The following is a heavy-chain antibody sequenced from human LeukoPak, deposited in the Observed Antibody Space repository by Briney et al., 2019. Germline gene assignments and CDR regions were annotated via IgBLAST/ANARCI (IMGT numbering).Heavy chain of an antibody. J-gene: IGHJ5*02. CDR3: ARVGLKEFDP. CDR2: IIPIFGTA. V-gene: IGHV1-69*01. Sequence: WATVKVSCKASGGTFSSYAISWVRQAPGQGLEWMGGIIPIFGTANYAQKFQGRVTITADESTSTAYMELSSLRSEDTAVYYCARVGLKEFDPWGQGTLVTVSP. CDR1: GGTFSSYA.